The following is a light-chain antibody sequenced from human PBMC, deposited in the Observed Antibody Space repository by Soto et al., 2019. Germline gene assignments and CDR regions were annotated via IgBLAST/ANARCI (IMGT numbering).Light chain of an antibody. Sequence: EIVMTQSPATLSVSPGERATLSCRASQSVSDNLAWYQQKPGQAPRLLIYGASTRATGIPARFSGSGSGTEFTRTISSLQSEDFAVYYCHQSNNWPYTFGQGTKLDIK. CDR3: HQSNNWPYT. CDR1: QSVSDN. V-gene: IGKV3-15*01. CDR2: GAS. J-gene: IGKJ2*01.